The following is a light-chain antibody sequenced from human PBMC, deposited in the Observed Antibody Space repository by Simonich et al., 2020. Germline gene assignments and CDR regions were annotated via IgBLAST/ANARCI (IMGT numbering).Light chain of an antibody. V-gene: IGLV6-57*01. CDR2: EDN. J-gene: IGLJ2*01. CDR1: SGSIPSNY. CDR3: QSYDSSNHRGV. Sequence: NFMLTQPHSVSESPGKTVTISCTRTSGSIPSNYVQWYQQRPGSSPTTVIYEDNQRPSGVPDRFSGAIDCSSNSASLIISGLKTEDEADYYWQSYDSSNHRGVFGGGTKLTVL.